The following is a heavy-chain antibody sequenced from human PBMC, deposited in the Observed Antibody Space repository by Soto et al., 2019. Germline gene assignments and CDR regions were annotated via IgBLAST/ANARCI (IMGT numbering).Heavy chain of an antibody. D-gene: IGHD2-15*01. CDR3: AREYCSGGSCYSGSWFDP. J-gene: IGHJ5*02. CDR1: GYTFTSYA. V-gene: IGHV1-3*01. Sequence: GASVKVSCKASGYTFTSYAMHWVRQAPGQRLEWMGWINAGNGNTKYSQKFQGRVTITRDTSASTAYMELSSLRSEDTAVYYCAREYCSGGSCYSGSWFDPWGQGTLVTVAS. CDR2: INAGNGNT.